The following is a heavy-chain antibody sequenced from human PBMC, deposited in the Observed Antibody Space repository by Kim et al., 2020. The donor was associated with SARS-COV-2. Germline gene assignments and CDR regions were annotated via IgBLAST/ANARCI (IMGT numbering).Heavy chain of an antibody. CDR3: ARQKTGGGYFDY. Sequence: SETLSLTCTVSGDSISNYYWNWIRQPPGKGLEWIGYIYYSGSTNYNPSLKSRVTISVDTSKNQFSLKVSSVTAADTAVYYCARQKTGGGYFDYWGQGTLVTVSS. CDR2: IYYSGST. J-gene: IGHJ4*02. CDR1: GDSISNYY. D-gene: IGHD3-10*01. V-gene: IGHV4-59*08.